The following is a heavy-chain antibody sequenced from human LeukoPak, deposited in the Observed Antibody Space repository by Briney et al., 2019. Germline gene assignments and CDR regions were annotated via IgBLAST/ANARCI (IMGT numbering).Heavy chain of an antibody. J-gene: IGHJ5*02. Sequence: SETLSLTCTVSGGSISSGGYYWSWIRLHPGKGLEWIGYIYYSGSTYYNPSLKSRVTISVDTSKNQFSLKLSSVTAADTAVYYCARHSWFYSSCGRCWFDPWGQGTLVTVSS. CDR2: IYYSGST. CDR3: ARHSWFYSSCGRCWFDP. CDR1: GGSISSGGYY. D-gene: IGHD6-6*01. V-gene: IGHV4-31*03.